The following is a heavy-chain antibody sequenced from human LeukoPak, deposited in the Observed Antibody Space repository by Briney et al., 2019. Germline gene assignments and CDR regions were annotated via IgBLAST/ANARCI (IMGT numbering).Heavy chain of an antibody. V-gene: IGHV3-48*01. CDR1: GFTFSSYS. CDR2: ISSSSSTI. CDR3: ARVVVVPAAIFSDY. D-gene: IGHD2-2*01. Sequence: GGSLRLSCAASGFTFSSYSKNWVRQAPGKGLEWVSYISSSSSTIYYADSVKGRFTISRDNAKNSLYLQMNSLRAEDTAVYYCARVVVVPAAIFSDYWGQGTLVTVSS. J-gene: IGHJ4*02.